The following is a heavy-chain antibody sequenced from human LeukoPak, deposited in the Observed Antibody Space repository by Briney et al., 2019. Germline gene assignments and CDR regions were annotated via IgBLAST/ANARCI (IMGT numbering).Heavy chain of an antibody. J-gene: IGHJ4*02. Sequence: SETLSLTCTVSGGSISSGSYYWSWIRQPAGKGLEWIERIYTSGSTNYNPSLKSGVTISLDTSKNQFSLKLSSVTAADTAVYYCANSIDFDYGDYYFDYWGQGALVTISS. CDR2: IYTSGST. V-gene: IGHV4-61*02. CDR3: ANSIDFDYGDYYFDY. D-gene: IGHD4-17*01. CDR1: GGSISSGSYY.